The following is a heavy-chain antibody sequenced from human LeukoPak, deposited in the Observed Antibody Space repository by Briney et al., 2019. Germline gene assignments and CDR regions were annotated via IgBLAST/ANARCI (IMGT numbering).Heavy chain of an antibody. CDR1: GFTFSSYG. CDR3: AKDYDILTGFC. J-gene: IGHJ4*02. Sequence: GGSLRLSCAASGFTFSSYGMHWVRQAPGKGLEWVAVISYDGSNKYYADSVKGRFTIARDNSKNTLYLQMNSLRAEDTAVYYCAKDYDILTGFCWGQGTLVTVSS. D-gene: IGHD3-9*01. CDR2: ISYDGSNK. V-gene: IGHV3-30*18.